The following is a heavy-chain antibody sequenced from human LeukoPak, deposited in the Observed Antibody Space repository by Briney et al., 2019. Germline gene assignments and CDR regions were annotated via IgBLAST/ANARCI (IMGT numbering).Heavy chain of an antibody. Sequence: ASVKVSCKASGYTFTSYDINWVRQATGQGLEWMGWMNPNSGNTGYAQKFQGRVTITRNTSISTAYMELSSLRSEDTAVYYCARDPHEFSSGWSHFEYWGQGTLVTVSS. D-gene: IGHD6-19*01. CDR2: MNPNSGNT. J-gene: IGHJ4*02. CDR1: GYTFTSYD. V-gene: IGHV1-8*03. CDR3: ARDPHEFSSGWSHFEY.